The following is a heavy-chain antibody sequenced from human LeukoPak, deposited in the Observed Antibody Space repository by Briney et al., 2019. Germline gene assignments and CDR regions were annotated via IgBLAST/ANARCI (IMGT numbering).Heavy chain of an antibody. CDR1: GFTFSSYW. D-gene: IGHD3-3*01. CDR3: ARVGSGDYYHGKGLFDS. Sequence: GGSLRLSCAASGFTFSSYWMTWVRQAPGKGLEWVSAISGSGGSTYYADSVKGRFTISRDNSKNTLYLQMNSLRAEDTAVYYCARVGSGDYYHGKGLFDSWGQGTLVTVSS. J-gene: IGHJ5*01. CDR2: ISGSGGST. V-gene: IGHV3-23*01.